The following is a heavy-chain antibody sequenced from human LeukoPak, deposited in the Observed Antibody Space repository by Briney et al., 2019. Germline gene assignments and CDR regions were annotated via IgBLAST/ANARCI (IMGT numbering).Heavy chain of an antibody. CDR1: GFTFSSYG. V-gene: IGHV3-30*18. D-gene: IGHD5-18*01. J-gene: IGHJ6*03. Sequence: GGSLRLSCAASGFTFSSYGMHWVRQAPGKGLEWVAVISYDGSNKYYADSVKGRFTISRDNSKNTLYLQMYSLRAEDTAVYYCAKEMRSGYSYGQRPRAYYYYYYMDVWGKGTTVTVSS. CDR2: ISYDGSNK. CDR3: AKEMRSGYSYGQRPRAYYYYYYMDV.